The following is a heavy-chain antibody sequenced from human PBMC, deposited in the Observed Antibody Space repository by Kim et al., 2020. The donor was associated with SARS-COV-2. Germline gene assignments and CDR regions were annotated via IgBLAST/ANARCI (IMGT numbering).Heavy chain of an antibody. V-gene: IGHV3-53*01. D-gene: IGHD3-10*01. CDR2: IYTGGTT. CDR3: ASQSSYYGSVTNNGPVYVGMGA. CDR1: GFTVTSIY. Sequence: GGSLRLSCAASGFTVTSIYMSWVRQAPGKGLEWVSVIYTGGTTYYGDDLKSRFPISRASSKNTVYLQMNSLGADDTAVYYCASQSSYYGSVTNNGPVYVGMGACGQGAT. J-gene: IGHJ6*02.